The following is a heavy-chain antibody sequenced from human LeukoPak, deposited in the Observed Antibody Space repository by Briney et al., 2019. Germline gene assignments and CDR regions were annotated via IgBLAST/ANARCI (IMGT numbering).Heavy chain of an antibody. CDR2: INPNSVAT. CDR3: ARDKGHAFDI. CDR1: GYTFTGYY. J-gene: IGHJ3*02. V-gene: IGHV1-2*06. Sequence: ASVKVSCKASGYTFTGYYIHWVRQAPGQGLEWMGRINPNSVATNYAQKFRGRVTMTRDTSISTAYMELSRLTSDDTAVYYCARDKGHAFDIWGQGTMVTVSS.